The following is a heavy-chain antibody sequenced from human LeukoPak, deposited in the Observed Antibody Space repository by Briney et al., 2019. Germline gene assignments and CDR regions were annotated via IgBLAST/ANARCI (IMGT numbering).Heavy chain of an antibody. Sequence: GRSLRLSCAASGFTLSSYAMHWVRQAPGKGLEWVAVISYDGSNKYYADSVKGRFTISRDNSKNTLYLQMNSLRAEDTAVYYCARDSGYSGSYYFDYWGQGTLVTVSS. CDR2: ISYDGSNK. V-gene: IGHV3-30-3*01. J-gene: IGHJ4*02. CDR1: GFTLSSYA. D-gene: IGHD1-26*01. CDR3: ARDSGYSGSYYFDY.